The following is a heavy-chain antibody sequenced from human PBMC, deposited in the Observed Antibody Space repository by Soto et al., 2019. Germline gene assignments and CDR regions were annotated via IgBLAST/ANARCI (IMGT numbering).Heavy chain of an antibody. Sequence: PGGSLRLSCAASGFTFSAYAMSWVRQAPGKGLEWVSTISTASSTYYADSVKGRFTISRDNSRNTAYLQMSSLRAEDTALYYCARAILGGTLHAFGIWGQGTVVTVSS. J-gene: IGHJ3*02. CDR1: GFTFSAYA. D-gene: IGHD3-3*01. CDR3: ARAILGGTLHAFGI. V-gene: IGHV3-23*05. CDR2: ISTASST.